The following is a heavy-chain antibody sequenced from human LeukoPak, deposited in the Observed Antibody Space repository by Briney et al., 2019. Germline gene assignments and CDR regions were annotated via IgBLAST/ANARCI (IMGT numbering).Heavy chain of an antibody. CDR3: AKDWHILTGRNCFDP. CDR2: VTSYNGDT. CDR1: GYTFTSYA. V-gene: IGHV1-18*01. J-gene: IGHJ5*02. D-gene: IGHD3-9*01. Sequence: ASVKVSCKASGYTFTSYAMNWVRQAPGQGLEWMGWVTSYNGDTNYAQKFQGRVTMSADTSTSTAYMELRSLRFDDTAIYYCAKDWHILTGRNCFDPWGQGTLVTVSS.